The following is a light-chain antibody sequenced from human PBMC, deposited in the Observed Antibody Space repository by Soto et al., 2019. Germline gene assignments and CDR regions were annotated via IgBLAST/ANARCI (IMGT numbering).Light chain of an antibody. CDR3: QQRSNWPPLIT. J-gene: IGKJ5*01. V-gene: IGKV3-11*01. Sequence: EIGLTQYPATLSLSPGERTTLSCRASQGFSGSVAWYQQKTVQAPRLLIYDASKSATGIPARFSGRGSGTDCTLTLTSLEPEDFEVYYCQQRSNWPPLITFGPGTRLEIK. CDR1: QGFSGS. CDR2: DAS.